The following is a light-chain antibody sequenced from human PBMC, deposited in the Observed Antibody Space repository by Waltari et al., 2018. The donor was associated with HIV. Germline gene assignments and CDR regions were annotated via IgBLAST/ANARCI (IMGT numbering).Light chain of an antibody. CDR2: DDS. J-gene: IGLJ2*01. Sequence: SYVLTQPPSVSVAPGQTARITCGGNNIGSKSVHWYQQKPGQAPVLVVYDDSDRPSGLPGRLSGSNHGNPATLTISRVEAGDEADYYCQVWDSSSDHVVFGGGTKLTVL. CDR1: NIGSKS. V-gene: IGLV3-21*02. CDR3: QVWDSSSDHVV.